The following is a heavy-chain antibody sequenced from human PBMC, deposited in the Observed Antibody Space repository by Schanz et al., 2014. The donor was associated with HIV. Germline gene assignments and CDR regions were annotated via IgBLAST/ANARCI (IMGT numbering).Heavy chain of an antibody. CDR3: ARSQKGTSCCSPLDF. V-gene: IGHV3-23*01. J-gene: IGHJ4*02. CDR1: GFTFSSYA. CDR2: ISGSGGHT. Sequence: EVQLLESGGGLAQPGGSLRLSCAASGFTFSSYAMIWVRQAPGKGLEWVSTISGSGGHTYYADSVKGRFTVSRDNSKNRVFLQMNSLSTEDAAVYHCARSQKGTSCCSPLDFWGQGTPVTV. D-gene: IGHD2-2*01.